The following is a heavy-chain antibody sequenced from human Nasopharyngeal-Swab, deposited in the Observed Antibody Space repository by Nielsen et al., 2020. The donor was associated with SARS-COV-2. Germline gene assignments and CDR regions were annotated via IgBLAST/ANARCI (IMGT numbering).Heavy chain of an antibody. V-gene: IGHV1-46*02. Sequence: SVKVSCKAPGYIFNHHLIHWVRQAPGQGLEWMGIINPSGTSTTHPQRFQGRVTMTRDTSTSTVHMELSSLRSGDTAVYYCARAAIDQHFDLWGPGTLVTVSS. CDR3: ARAAIDQHFDL. D-gene: IGHD5-24*01. CDR2: INPSGTST. J-gene: IGHJ4*02. CDR1: GYIFNHHL.